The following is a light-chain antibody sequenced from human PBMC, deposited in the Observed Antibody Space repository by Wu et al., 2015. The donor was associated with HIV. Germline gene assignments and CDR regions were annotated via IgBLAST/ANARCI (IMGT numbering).Light chain of an antibody. CDR3: QQYDFWPHS. CDR1: QSVGSN. Sequence: EIVMTQSPASLCVSPGAGVTLSCRASQSVGSNLAWYQQKPGQAPRLLIFAASTRATSIPARFAGSGSGTEFTLTISSLQSEDFAVYYCQQYDFWPHSFGQGTKLEI. J-gene: IGKJ2*03. V-gene: IGKV3-15*01. CDR2: AAS.